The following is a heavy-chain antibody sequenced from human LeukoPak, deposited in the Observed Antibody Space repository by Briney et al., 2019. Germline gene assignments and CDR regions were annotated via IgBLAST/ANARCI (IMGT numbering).Heavy chain of an antibody. D-gene: IGHD3-22*01. CDR3: ARGYCDTSGYYLAAY. CDR1: GGSISGYY. CDR2: IYYSGST. J-gene: IGHJ4*02. V-gene: IGHV4-59*01. Sequence: SETLSLTCTVSGGSISGYYWSWIRQPPGKGLEWIGYIYYSGSTNYNPSLKSRVTLSVDTSKNQFSLKLTSVTAADTAVYYCARGYCDTSGYYLAAYWGQETLVTVSS.